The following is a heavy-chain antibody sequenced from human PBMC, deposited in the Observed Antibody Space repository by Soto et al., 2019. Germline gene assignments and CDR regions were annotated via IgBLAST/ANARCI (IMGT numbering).Heavy chain of an antibody. CDR2: IIPIFGST. Sequence: QVQLVQSGPEVKKPGSSVKVSCKASAGTFNTYAVGWVRQAPGQGLEWMGGIIPIFGSTNYAQRFQDRVTITADTSTSTAYMDLSSLRSDDTAVYYCTRYFFGSGKYFFAYWGQGTLVTVSS. CDR3: TRYFFGSGKYFFAY. J-gene: IGHJ4*02. CDR1: AGTFNTYA. D-gene: IGHD3-10*01. V-gene: IGHV1-69*06.